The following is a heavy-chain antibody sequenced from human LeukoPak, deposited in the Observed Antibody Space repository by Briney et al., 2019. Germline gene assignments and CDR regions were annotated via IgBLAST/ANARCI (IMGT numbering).Heavy chain of an antibody. J-gene: IGHJ4*02. V-gene: IGHV3-53*01. D-gene: IGHD5-24*01. CDR3: VRERFGAIVEN. CDR1: GFTVANDR. CDR2: VYGSGNT. Sequence: GGSLRLSRAASGFTVANDRMSWVRQAPGKGLEWVSTVYGSGNTAYADSVKGRFTISRDTSKNTLLLQMNSLRAEDTALYFCVRERFGAIVENWGQGALVIVSS.